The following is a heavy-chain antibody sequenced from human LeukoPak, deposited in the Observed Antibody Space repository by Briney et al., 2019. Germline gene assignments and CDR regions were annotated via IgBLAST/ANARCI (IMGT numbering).Heavy chain of an antibody. Sequence: PSETLSLTCIVSGGSISSSNYYWAWVRQPPGKALEWIGSIYYSGTTYYSGALRGQVTISIDTSKNQFSLSLSSMTAADTAVYCCATLISCTTSCYFDFWGQGNLVTVST. D-gene: IGHD2-2*01. J-gene: IGHJ4*02. CDR2: IYYSGTT. CDR3: ATLISCTTSCYFDF. CDR1: GGSISSSNYY. V-gene: IGHV4-39*01.